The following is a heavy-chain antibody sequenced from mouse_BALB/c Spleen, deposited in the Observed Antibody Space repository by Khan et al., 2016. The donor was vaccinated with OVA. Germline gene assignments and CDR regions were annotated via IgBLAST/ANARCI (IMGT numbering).Heavy chain of an antibody. CDR3: ARWFTY. J-gene: IGHJ3*01. CDR1: GYTITSDFV. V-gene: IGHV3-2*02. Sequence: EVKLLESGPGLVKPSQSLTLSCTATGYTITSDFVRYLNRQLPGNKLEMMGFIRYSGSTTYNPSLKSRISITRDTSKNQFFLQLNSVTTEDTATYYCARWFTYWGQGTLVTVSA. CDR2: IRYSGST.